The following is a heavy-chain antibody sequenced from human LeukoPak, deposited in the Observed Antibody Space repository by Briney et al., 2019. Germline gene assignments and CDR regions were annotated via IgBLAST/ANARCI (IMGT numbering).Heavy chain of an antibody. Sequence: GGSLRLSCAASGFTFDDYGMSWVRQAPGKGLEWVSGINWYGGSTGYADSVKGRFTISRDNAKNSLYLQMNSLRAEDTALYHCARGDWNDRFDYWGQGTLVTVSS. J-gene: IGHJ4*02. CDR3: ARGDWNDRFDY. CDR2: INWYGGST. D-gene: IGHD1-1*01. V-gene: IGHV3-20*01. CDR1: GFTFDDYG.